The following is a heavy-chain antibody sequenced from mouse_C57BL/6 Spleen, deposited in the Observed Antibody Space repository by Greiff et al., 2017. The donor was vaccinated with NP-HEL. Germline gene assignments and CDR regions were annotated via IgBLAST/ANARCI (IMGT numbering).Heavy chain of an antibody. CDR2: ISSGSSTI. V-gene: IGHV5-17*01. Sequence: EVHLVESGGGLVKPGGSLKLSCAASGFTFSDYGMHWVRQAPEKGLEWVAYISSGSSTIYYADTVKGRFTISRDNAKNTLFLQMTSLRSEDTAMYYCARPFYYYGSSFPMGYWGQGTSVTVSS. CDR3: ARPFYYYGSSFPMGY. D-gene: IGHD1-1*01. CDR1: GFTFSDYG. J-gene: IGHJ4*01.